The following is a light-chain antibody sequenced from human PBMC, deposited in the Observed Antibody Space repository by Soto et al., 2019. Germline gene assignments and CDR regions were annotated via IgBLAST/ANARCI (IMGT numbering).Light chain of an antibody. V-gene: IGLV1-40*01. J-gene: IGLJ1*01. CDR3: QSYDSSLSGYV. CDR2: GNS. Sequence: QSVLTQPPSVSGAPGQRVTISCTGSSSNIGARYDVHWFQQLPDTAPKLLIYGNSNRPSGVPDRFSGSKSGTSASLAITGLQAEDEADYYCQSYDSSLSGYVFGTGTKLTVL. CDR1: SSNIGARYD.